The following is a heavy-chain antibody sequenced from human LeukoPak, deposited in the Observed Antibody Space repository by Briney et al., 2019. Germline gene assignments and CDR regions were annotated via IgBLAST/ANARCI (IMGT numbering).Heavy chain of an antibody. Sequence: ASVKVSCKASGYTFTSYGISWVRQAPGQGLEWMGWISAYNGNTNYAQKLQGRVTMTTDTSTSTAYMELRSLRSDDTAVYYCARVYDSSGYYLHYFDYWGQGTLVTVFS. CDR1: GYTFTSYG. CDR2: ISAYNGNT. J-gene: IGHJ4*02. V-gene: IGHV1-18*01. D-gene: IGHD3-22*01. CDR3: ARVYDSSGYYLHYFDY.